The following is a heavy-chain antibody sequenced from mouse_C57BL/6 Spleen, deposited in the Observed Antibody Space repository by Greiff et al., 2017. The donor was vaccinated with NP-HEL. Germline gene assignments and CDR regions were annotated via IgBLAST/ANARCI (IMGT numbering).Heavy chain of an antibody. CDR2: IDPSDSYT. D-gene: IGHD1-2*01. J-gene: IGHJ1*03. V-gene: IGHV1-59*01. CDR3: AREATAWYFDV. CDR1: GYTFTSYW. Sequence: QVQLQQPGAELVRPGTSVKLSCKASGYTFTSYWMHWVKQRPGQGLEWIGVIDPSDSYTNYNQKFKGKATLTVDTSSSTAYMQLSSLTSEDSAVYYCAREATAWYFDVWGTGTTVTVSS.